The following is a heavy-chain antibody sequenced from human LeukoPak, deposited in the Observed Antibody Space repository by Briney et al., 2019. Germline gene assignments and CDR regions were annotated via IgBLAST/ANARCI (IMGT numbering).Heavy chain of an antibody. CDR2: IYYSGST. J-gene: IGHJ4*02. CDR3: ARSPRSYYYDSSGYSYYFDY. V-gene: IGHV4-59*01. D-gene: IGHD3-22*01. CDR1: GGSFSGYY. Sequence: PSETLSLTCAVYGGSFSGYYWSWIRQPPGKGLEWIGYIYYSGSTNYNPSLKSRVTISVDTSKNQFSLKLSSVTAADTAVYYCARSPRSYYYDSSGYSYYFDYWGQGTLVTVSS.